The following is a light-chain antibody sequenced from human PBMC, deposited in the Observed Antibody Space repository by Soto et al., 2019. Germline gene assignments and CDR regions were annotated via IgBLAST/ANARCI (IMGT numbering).Light chain of an antibody. Sequence: QSALTQPASVSGSPGQSITISCTGTSSDVGGYNFVSWYQHHPGKAPKLIIYEVTNRPSGVSNRFSGSRSGNTASLTISGLQAEDEAEYYCNSYTSNSAFVFGTGTKLTVL. CDR1: SSDVGGYNF. CDR2: EVT. J-gene: IGLJ1*01. V-gene: IGLV2-14*01. CDR3: NSYTSNSAFV.